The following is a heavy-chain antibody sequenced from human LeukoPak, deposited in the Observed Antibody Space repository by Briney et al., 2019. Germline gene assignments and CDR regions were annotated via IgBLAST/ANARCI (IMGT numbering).Heavy chain of an antibody. D-gene: IGHD2-2*02. CDR2: INHSGST. V-gene: IGHV4-34*01. CDR1: GGSFSGYY. Sequence: PSETLSLTCAVYGGSFSGYYWSWIRQPPGKGLEWIGEINHSGSTNYNPSLKSRVTISVDTSKNQFSLKLSSVTAADTAVYYCARAREGTSCYNYWGQGTLVTVSS. CDR3: ARAREGTSCYNY. J-gene: IGHJ4*02.